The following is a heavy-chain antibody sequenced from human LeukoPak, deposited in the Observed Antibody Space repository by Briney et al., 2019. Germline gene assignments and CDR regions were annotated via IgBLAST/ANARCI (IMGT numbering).Heavy chain of an antibody. V-gene: IGHV3-48*03. CDR2: ISSSGSTI. CDR3: AELGITMIGGV. CDR1: GFTFSSYE. Sequence: GGSLRLSCAASGFTFSSYEMNWVRQAPGRGLEWVSYISSSGSTIYYADSVKGRFTISRDNAKSSLYLQMNSLRAEDTAVYYCAELGITMIGGVWGKGTTVTISS. J-gene: IGHJ6*04. D-gene: IGHD3-10*02.